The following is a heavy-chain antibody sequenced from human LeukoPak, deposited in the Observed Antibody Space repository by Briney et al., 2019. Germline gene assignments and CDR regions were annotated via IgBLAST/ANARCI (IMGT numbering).Heavy chain of an antibody. D-gene: IGHD6-13*01. J-gene: IGHJ6*03. CDR3: ARSIAAAFGDYYYMDV. CDR2: IKQDGSEK. Sequence: GGPLRLSCAASGFTVSSNYMSWARQAPGKGREGVANIKQDGSEKYYVDSVKGRFTISRDNAKNSLYLQMNSLRAEDTAVYYCARSIAAAFGDYYYMDVWGKGTTVTISS. V-gene: IGHV3-7*01. CDR1: GFTVSSNY.